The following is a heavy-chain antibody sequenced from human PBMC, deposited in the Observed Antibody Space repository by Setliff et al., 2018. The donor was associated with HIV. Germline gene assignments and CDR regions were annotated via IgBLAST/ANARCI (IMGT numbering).Heavy chain of an antibody. Sequence: PTLVNPTQTLTVTCTFSGFSLYTRGVGVGWIRQPPGKALEWLAVIYWDDYKHYSPSLKNRLTITKDTSKNHVVLTMTNVDPDDTGTYYCAHALGSRSRYFGYWGQGILVTVSS. CDR3: AHALGSRSRYFGY. V-gene: IGHV2-5*02. J-gene: IGHJ4*02. D-gene: IGHD3-10*01. CDR1: GFSLYTRGVG. CDR2: IYWDDYK.